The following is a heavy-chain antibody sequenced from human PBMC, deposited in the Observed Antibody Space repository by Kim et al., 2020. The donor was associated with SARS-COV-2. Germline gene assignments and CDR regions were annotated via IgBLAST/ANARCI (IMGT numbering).Heavy chain of an antibody. Sequence: GGSLRLSCAASGFTFSSYSMNWVRQAPRKGLEWVSSISSSSSYIYYADSVKGRFTISRDNAKNSLYLQMNSLRAEDAAVYYCAREEGITMVRGVTLDALDIWGQGTMVTVSS. V-gene: IGHV3-21*01. CDR3: AREEGITMVRGVTLDALDI. CDR2: ISSSSSYI. D-gene: IGHD3-10*01. J-gene: IGHJ3*02. CDR1: GFTFSSYS.